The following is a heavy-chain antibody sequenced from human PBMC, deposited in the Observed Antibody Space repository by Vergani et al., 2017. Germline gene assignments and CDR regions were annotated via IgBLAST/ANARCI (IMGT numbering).Heavy chain of an antibody. J-gene: IGHJ3*02. CDR1: GFTFSNSA. D-gene: IGHD6-6*01. V-gene: IGHV3-7*01. Sequence: EVHLLESGGGQVEAGGSLRLSCVASGFTFSNSAMTWVRQVPGKGLEWVANIMPDGSATMYADSLRGRFSISRDNAKNSLHLHMSSLRVEDTAVYFCAKSGFVGAFETWGQGTMVTVSS. CDR2: IMPDGSAT. CDR3: AKSGFVGAFET.